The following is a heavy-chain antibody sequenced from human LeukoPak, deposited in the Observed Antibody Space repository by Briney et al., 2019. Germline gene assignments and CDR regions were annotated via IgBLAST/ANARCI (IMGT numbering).Heavy chain of an antibody. V-gene: IGHV4-38-2*02. J-gene: IGHJ6*03. D-gene: IGHD3-22*01. CDR1: GYPISSGYY. CDR3: ARDGSKYYYDTFYYMDV. CDR2: IYHSGST. Sequence: SETLSLTCTVSGYPISSGYYWGWIRQPPGKGLEWIGSIYHSGSTYYNPSLKSRVTISVDTSKNQFSLKLSSVTAADTAVYYCARDGSKYYYDTFYYMDVWGKGTTVTISS.